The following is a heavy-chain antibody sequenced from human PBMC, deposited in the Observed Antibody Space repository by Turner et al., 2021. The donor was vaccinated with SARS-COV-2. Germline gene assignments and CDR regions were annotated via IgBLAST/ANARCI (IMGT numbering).Heavy chain of an antibody. V-gene: IGHV1-69*01. J-gene: IGHJ6*02. CDR3: ARYCSGGSCYSFGYYYYGMDV. D-gene: IGHD2-15*01. CDR2: IIPIFGTA. CDR1: GGTLSSYS. Sequence: QVQLVQSGAEVKKPGSSVKVSCKASGGTLSSYSISWVRQAPGQGLEWMGGIIPIFGTANYAQKFQGRVTITADESTGTADMERSSLRSEDTAVYYCARYCSGGSCYSFGYYYYGMDVWGQGTTVTVSS.